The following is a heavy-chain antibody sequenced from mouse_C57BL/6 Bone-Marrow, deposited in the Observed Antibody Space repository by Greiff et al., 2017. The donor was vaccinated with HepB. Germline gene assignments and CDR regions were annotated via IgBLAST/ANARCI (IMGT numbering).Heavy chain of an antibody. J-gene: IGHJ4*01. D-gene: IGHD1-1*01. V-gene: IGHV2-9*01. CDR2: IWGGGST. CDR1: GFSLTSYG. Sequence: VMLVESGPGLVAPSQSLSITCTVSGFSLTSYGVDWVRQPPGKGLEWLGVIWGGGSTNYNSALMSRLSISKDNSKSQVFLKMNSLQTDDTAMYYCAKEKGIRGSTDGYYAMDYWGQGTSVTVSS. CDR3: AKEKGIRGSTDGYYAMDY.